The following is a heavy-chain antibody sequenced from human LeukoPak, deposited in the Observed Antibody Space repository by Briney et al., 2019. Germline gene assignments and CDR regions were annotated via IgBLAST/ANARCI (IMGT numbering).Heavy chain of an antibody. CDR3: ASGGDDYSLYNWFDP. J-gene: IGHJ5*02. CDR2: IYSGGST. CDR1: GFTVSSNY. D-gene: IGHD4-11*01. V-gene: IGHV3-53*01. Sequence: RAGGSLRLSCAASGFTVSSNYMSWVRQAPGKGLEWVSVIYSGGSTYYADSVKGRLTISRDNSKNTLYLQMNSLRAEDTAVYYCASGGDDYSLYNWFDPWGQGTLVTVSS.